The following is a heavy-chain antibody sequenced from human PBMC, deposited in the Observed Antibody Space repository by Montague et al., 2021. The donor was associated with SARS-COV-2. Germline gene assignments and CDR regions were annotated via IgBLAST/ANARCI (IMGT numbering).Heavy chain of an antibody. CDR2: ISAYNGET. CDR1: GYTFNRYG. J-gene: IGHJ4*02. D-gene: IGHD1-26*01. V-gene: IGHV1-18*04. Sequence: SVKVSCKASGYTFNRYGINWVRQAPGQGLEWMGWISAYNGETNYARKFQDRVTVTTDTSTSSVYMEVRSLRSGDTAMYYCARVGHSGYIDSWGQGTLVTVSS. CDR3: ARVGHSGYIDS.